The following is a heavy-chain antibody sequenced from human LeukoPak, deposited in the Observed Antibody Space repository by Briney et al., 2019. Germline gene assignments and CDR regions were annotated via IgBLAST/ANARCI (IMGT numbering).Heavy chain of an antibody. D-gene: IGHD6-13*01. V-gene: IGHV3-30*03. J-gene: IGHJ5*02. CDR1: GFTFSSYG. Sequence: PGRSLRLSCAASGFTFSSYGMHWVRQAPGKGLEWVAVISYDGSNKYYADSVKGRFTISRDNSKNTLYLQVNSLRAEDTAVYYCASYYSSSWYSFWFDPWGQGTLVTVSS. CDR2: ISYDGSNK. CDR3: ASYYSSSWYSFWFDP.